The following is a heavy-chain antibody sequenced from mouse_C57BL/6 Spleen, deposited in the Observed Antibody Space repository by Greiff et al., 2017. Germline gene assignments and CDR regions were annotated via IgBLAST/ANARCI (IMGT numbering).Heavy chain of an antibody. J-gene: IGHJ2*01. CDR1: GYTFTSYG. CDR3: ARSDYDYDEVFDY. V-gene: IGHV1-81*01. D-gene: IGHD2-4*01. Sequence: VQLQQSGAELARPGASVKLSCKASGYTFTSYGISWVKQRTGQGLEWIGEIYPRSGNTYYNEKFKGKATLTADKSSSTAYMELRSLTAEDSAVYFCARSDYDYDEVFDYWGQGTTLTVSS. CDR2: IYPRSGNT.